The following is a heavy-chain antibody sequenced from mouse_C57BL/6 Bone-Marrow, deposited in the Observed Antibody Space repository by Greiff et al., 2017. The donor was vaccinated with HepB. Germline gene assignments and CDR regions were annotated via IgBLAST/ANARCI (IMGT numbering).Heavy chain of an antibody. J-gene: IGHJ1*03. CDR1: GYTFTSYG. CDR3: ARDWYFDV. Sequence: QVQLKQSGAELARPGASVKLSCKASGYTFTSYGISWVKQRTGQGLEWIGEIYPRSGNTYYNEKFKGKATLTADKSSSTAYMELRSLTSEDSPVYFCARDWYFDVWGTGTTVTVSS. V-gene: IGHV1-81*01. CDR2: IYPRSGNT.